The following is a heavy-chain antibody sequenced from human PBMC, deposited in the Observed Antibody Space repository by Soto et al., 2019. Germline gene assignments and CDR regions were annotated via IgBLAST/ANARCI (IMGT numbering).Heavy chain of an antibody. Sequence: GGSLRLSXAASGFTFRNYAMNWVRQAPGKGLEWVSGISVSGGSTYYADSVKGRFTVSRDNSKNTVFLQMNSLRAEDTAVYFCAKGMYYYDSSGYRLFDYWGQGTLVTVSS. CDR1: GFTFRNYA. CDR2: ISVSGGST. D-gene: IGHD3-22*01. J-gene: IGHJ4*02. CDR3: AKGMYYYDSSGYRLFDY. V-gene: IGHV3-23*01.